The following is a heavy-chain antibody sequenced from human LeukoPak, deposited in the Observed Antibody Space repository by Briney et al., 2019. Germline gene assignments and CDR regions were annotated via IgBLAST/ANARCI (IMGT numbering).Heavy chain of an antibody. Sequence: GGSLRLSCAASGFTFSDYYMSSIRQAPGKGLEWVSYISSSGSTIYYADSVKGRFTISRDNAKNSLYLQMSSLRAEDTAVYYCASTSSRLLWSGSAGDFDYWGQGTLVALSS. CDR1: GFTFSDYY. CDR2: ISSSGSTI. J-gene: IGHJ4*02. D-gene: IGHD3-10*01. V-gene: IGHV3-11*04. CDR3: ASTSSRLLWSGSAGDFDY.